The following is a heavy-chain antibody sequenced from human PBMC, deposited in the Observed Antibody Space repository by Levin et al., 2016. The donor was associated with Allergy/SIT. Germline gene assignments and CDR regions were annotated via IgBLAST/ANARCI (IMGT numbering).Heavy chain of an antibody. D-gene: IGHD3-10*01. CDR1: GYTFTGYY. Sequence: ASVKVSCKASGYTFTGYYMHWVRQAPGQGLEWMGWINPNSGGTNYAQKFQGRVTMTRDTSISTAYMELSRLRSDDTAVYYCAKGITMVRGVMDYWGQGTLVTVSS. J-gene: IGHJ4*02. CDR2: INPNSGGT. V-gene: IGHV1-2*02. CDR3: AKGITMVRGVMDY.